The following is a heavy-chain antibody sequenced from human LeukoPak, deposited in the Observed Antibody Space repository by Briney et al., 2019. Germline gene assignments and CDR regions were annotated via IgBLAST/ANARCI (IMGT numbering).Heavy chain of an antibody. CDR2: INWNGGST. CDR1: GFTFDDYG. J-gene: IGHJ3*02. Sequence: GSLRLSCAASGFTFDDYGMSWVRQAPGKGLEWVSGINWNGGSTGYADSVKGRFTISRDNAKNSLYLQMNSLRAEDTALYYCARYDSSGYYYSAFDIWGQGTMVTVSS. V-gene: IGHV3-20*04. D-gene: IGHD3-22*01. CDR3: ARYDSSGYYYSAFDI.